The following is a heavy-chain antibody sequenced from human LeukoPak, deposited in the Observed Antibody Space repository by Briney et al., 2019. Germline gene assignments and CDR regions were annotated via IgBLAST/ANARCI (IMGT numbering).Heavy chain of an antibody. CDR1: GGTFSSYA. Sequence: SVTVSFTASGGTFSSYAISWVRQAPGQGLEWMGGIIPIFGTANYAQKFQGRVTITADESTSTAYMELSSLRSEDTAVYYCARVDRRYCSGGSCYPKLWGQGTLVTVSS. D-gene: IGHD2-15*01. CDR2: IIPIFGTA. V-gene: IGHV1-69*13. J-gene: IGHJ4*02. CDR3: ARVDRRYCSGGSCYPKL.